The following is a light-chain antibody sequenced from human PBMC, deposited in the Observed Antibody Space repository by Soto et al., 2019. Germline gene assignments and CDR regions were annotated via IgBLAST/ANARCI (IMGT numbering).Light chain of an antibody. Sequence: QSVLTQPASVSGSPGQSIAISCTGTSIDVGSYDYVSWYQQHPDKAPKLMIYEVTQRPSGVSNRFSGSKSGNTASLTISGLQAEDEADYYCSSHTSVNTRVFGTGTKLTVL. CDR3: SSHTSVNTRV. CDR1: SIDVGSYDY. V-gene: IGLV2-14*01. CDR2: EVT. J-gene: IGLJ1*01.